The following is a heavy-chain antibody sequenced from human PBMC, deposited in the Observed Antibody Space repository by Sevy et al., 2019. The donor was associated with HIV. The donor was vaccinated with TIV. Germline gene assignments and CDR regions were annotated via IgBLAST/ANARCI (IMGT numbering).Heavy chain of an antibody. CDR3: AKAGRAAAGHYYYYYYMDV. D-gene: IGHD6-13*01. CDR2: ISGSGGST. J-gene: IGHJ6*03. CDR1: GFTFSSYA. Sequence: GRSLRLSCAASGFTFSSYAMSWVRQAPGKGLEWVSAISGSGGSTYYADSVKGRFTISRDNSKNTLYLQMNSLRAEDTTVYYCAKAGRAAAGHYYYYYYMDVWGKGTTVTVSS. V-gene: IGHV3-23*01.